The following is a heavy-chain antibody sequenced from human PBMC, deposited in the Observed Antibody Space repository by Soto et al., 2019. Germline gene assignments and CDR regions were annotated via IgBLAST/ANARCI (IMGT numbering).Heavy chain of an antibody. D-gene: IGHD1-7*01. CDR3: ARDRALELGDY. CDR2: INAGNGNT. V-gene: IGHV1-3*01. Sequence: GASVKVSCKASGYTFTSYAMHWVRQAPGQRLEWMGWINAGNGNTKYSQKFQGRVTITTDTSTSTVYMELRSLRSDDTAVYYCARDRALELGDYWGQGTLVTVSS. J-gene: IGHJ4*02. CDR1: GYTFTSYA.